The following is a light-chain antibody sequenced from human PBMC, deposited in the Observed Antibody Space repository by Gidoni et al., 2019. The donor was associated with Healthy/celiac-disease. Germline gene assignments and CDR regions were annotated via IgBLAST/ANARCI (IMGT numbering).Light chain of an antibody. J-gene: IGKJ4*02. CDR2: NAA. V-gene: IGKV3-11*01. CDR1: QSVSSY. CDR3: QQRSNWPPELT. Sequence: EIVLTQSPATLSLFPGDRATLTCRASQSVSSYLAWYQQKHGQAPRPLIYNAANRATVSPARFSGSGSGTDFTLTISSLEPEDFAVDYCQQRSNWPPELTFXGXTKVEIK.